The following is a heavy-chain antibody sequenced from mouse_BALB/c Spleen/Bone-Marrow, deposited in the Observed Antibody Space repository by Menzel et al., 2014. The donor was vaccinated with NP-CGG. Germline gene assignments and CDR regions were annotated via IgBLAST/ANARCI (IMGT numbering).Heavy chain of an antibody. J-gene: IGHJ2*01. CDR3: ARYKGCYDHDGDYFDY. CDR2: ISYSGST. D-gene: IGHD2-4*01. Sequence: VQLQQSGPSLVKPSQTLSLTCSVTGDSITSGYWNWVRKFPGNKLEYMGYISYSGSTYYNPSLKSRISITRDTSKNQYYLQMNSVTTEDTATYYCARYKGCYDHDGDYFDYWGQGTTLTVSS. CDR1: GDSITSGY. V-gene: IGHV3-8*02.